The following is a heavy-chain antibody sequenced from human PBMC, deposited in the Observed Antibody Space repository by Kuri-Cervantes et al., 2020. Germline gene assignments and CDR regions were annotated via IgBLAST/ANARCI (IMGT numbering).Heavy chain of an antibody. CDR2: ISYDGSNK. CDR1: GFTFSSYA. Sequence: LSLTCAASGFTFSSYAMHWVRQAPGKGLECVAVISYDGSNKYYADSVKGRFTISRDNAKNSLHLQMNSLRAEDTAVYYCARLLRGSNPYYYYYMDVWGKGTTVTVSS. D-gene: IGHD3-10*01. V-gene: IGHV3-30-3*01. J-gene: IGHJ6*03. CDR3: ARLLRGSNPYYYYYMDV.